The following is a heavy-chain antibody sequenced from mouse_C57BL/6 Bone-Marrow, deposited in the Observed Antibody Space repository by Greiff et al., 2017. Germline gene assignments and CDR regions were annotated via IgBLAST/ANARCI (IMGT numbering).Heavy chain of an antibody. Sequence: EVQLQQSGAELVRPGASVKLSCTASGFNIKDDYMHWVKQRPEQGLEWIGWIDPENGDTEYASKFQGKATITADTSSNTAYLQLSSLTSEDTAVYYCTTWLRRWWYFDFWGRGTAGTVSA. CDR3: TTWLRRWWYFDF. CDR2: IDPENGDT. D-gene: IGHD2-2*01. J-gene: IGHJ1*03. CDR1: GFNIKDDY. V-gene: IGHV14-4*01.